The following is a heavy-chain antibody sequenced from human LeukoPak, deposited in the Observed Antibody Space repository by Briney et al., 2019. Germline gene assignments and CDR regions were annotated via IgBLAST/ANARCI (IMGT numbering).Heavy chain of an antibody. CDR2: ISSSGSTI. CDR1: GFTFSDYY. D-gene: IGHD3-16*02. Sequence: GGSLRLSCAASGFTFSDYYMSWIRQAPGKGLEWVSYISSSGSTIYYADSVKGRFTISRDNAKNSLYLQMNSLRAEDTAVYYCARGPVWGSYLVSRWFDPWGQGTLVTVSS. J-gene: IGHJ5*02. CDR3: ARGPVWGSYLVSRWFDP. V-gene: IGHV3-11*01.